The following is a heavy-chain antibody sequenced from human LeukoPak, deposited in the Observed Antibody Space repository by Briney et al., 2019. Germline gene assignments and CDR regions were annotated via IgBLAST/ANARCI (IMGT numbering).Heavy chain of an antibody. CDR2: INPTGDST. D-gene: IGHD3-22*01. J-gene: IGHJ4*02. CDR1: GYIFTSYY. CDR3: ARAGYDSSGYYSY. V-gene: IGHV1-46*01. Sequence: GESLKISCKASGYIFTSYYMHWLRQAPGQGLEWVGLINPTGDSTTYAQNFQGRVTMTRDTSTTTVYMEVSSLRSEDTAVYYCARAGYDSSGYYSYWGQGTLVTVSS.